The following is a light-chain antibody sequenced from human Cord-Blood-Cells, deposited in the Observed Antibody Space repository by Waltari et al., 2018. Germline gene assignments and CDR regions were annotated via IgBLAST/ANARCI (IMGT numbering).Light chain of an antibody. CDR3: QQSYSTPRT. Sequence: DINMIQSPSSQSTSVADIVTITCRASQSISSYLNWYQQKPGKAPKLLIYAASSLQSGVPSRFSGSGSGTDFTLTISSLQPEDFATYYCQQSYSTPRTFGQGTKVEIK. CDR1: QSISSY. CDR2: AAS. J-gene: IGKJ1*01. V-gene: IGKV1-39*01.